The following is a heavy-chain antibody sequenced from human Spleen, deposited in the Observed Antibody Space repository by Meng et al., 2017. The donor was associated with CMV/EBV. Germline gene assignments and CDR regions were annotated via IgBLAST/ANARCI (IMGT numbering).Heavy chain of an antibody. CDR1: GFTFSSFA. D-gene: IGHD3-3*01. J-gene: IGHJ4*02. CDR3: ARADYDFWSAMGY. CDR2: IAYDGDNK. V-gene: IGHV3-30-3*01. Sequence: GESLKISCAASGFTFSSFAIHWVRQAPGKGLEWVAVIAYDGDNKLYADSVKGRFTISRDNSKNTVYLQLNSLRGEDTAVYYCARADYDFWSAMGYWGQGTLVTVSS.